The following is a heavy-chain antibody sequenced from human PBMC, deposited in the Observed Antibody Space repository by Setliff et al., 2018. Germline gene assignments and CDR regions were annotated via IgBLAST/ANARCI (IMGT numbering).Heavy chain of an antibody. V-gene: IGHV4-59*01. D-gene: IGHD6-19*01. CDR2: IYYNGRS. CDR1: GGSISNYY. J-gene: IGHJ4*02. CDR3: AREGGGSGWTPDS. Sequence: SETLFLTCTVSGGSISNYYWSWIRQSPGKGLEWIGFIYYNGRSDHNPSFQSRVTMSVDRSKNQFSLNLRAMTAADTAVYYCAREGGGSGWTPDSWGQGTLVTV.